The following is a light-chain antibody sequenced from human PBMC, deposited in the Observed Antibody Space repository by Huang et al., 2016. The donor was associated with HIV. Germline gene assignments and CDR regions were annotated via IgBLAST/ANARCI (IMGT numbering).Light chain of an antibody. V-gene: IGKV1-33*01. J-gene: IGKJ5*01. CDR3: QQYDNLLIT. CDR1: QDISNY. CDR2: DAS. Sequence: DIQMTQSPSSLSVAVGDRVTIPRQASQDISNYLNWYQQKPGKAPKLLIYDASKLETGVPSRFSGSGSGTHFTFTISSLQPEDIATYFCQQYDNLLITFGQGTRLEIK.